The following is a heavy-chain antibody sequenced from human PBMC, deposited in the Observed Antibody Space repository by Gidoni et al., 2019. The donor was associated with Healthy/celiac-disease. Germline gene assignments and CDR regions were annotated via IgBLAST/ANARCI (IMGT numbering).Heavy chain of an antibody. CDR1: GYSISSGYY. D-gene: IGHD2-15*01. V-gene: IGHV4-38-2*01. CDR2: IYHSGST. CDR3: ARRISYPGFEVGFDY. Sequence: QVQLQESGPGLVKPSETLSLTCAVSGYSISSGYYWGWIRQPPGKGLEWIGSIYHSGSTYYNPSLKSRVTISVDTSKNQFSLKLSSVTAADTAVYYCARRISYPGFEVGFDYWGQGTLVTVSS. J-gene: IGHJ4*02.